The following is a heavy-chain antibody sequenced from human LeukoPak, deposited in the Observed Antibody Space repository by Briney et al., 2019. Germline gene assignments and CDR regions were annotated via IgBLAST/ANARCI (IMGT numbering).Heavy chain of an antibody. Sequence: SETLSLTCTVSGGSISSGDYYWSWIRQPPGKGLEWIGYIYYSGSTYYNPSLKSRVTISVDTSKNQFSPKLSSVTAAATAVYYCARGYCSSTSCPPRYWGQGPLVTVSS. CDR3: ARGYCSSTSCPPRY. D-gene: IGHD2-2*01. CDR1: GGSISSGDYY. J-gene: IGHJ4*02. CDR2: IYYSGST. V-gene: IGHV4-30-4*01.